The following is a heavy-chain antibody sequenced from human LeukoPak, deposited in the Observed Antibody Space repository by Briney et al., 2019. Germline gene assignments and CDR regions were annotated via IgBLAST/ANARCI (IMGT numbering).Heavy chain of an antibody. Sequence: GGSLRLSCAASGFTFSTYSMNWVRQAPGKGLDWVSFISTGSSTIYYADSVKGRFTISRDNAKNSLYLQMNSLRDEDTAVYYCARVAEIQLWLRGAFDYWGQGTLVTVSS. D-gene: IGHD5-18*01. CDR2: ISTGSSTI. J-gene: IGHJ4*02. CDR1: GFTFSTYS. V-gene: IGHV3-48*02. CDR3: ARVAEIQLWLRGAFDY.